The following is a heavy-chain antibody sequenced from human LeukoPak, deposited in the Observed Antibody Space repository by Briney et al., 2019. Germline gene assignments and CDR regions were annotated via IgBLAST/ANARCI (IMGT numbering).Heavy chain of an antibody. Sequence: SVKVSCKASGFTFSTSALQWVRQARGQRLEWIGWIVVGSGNTNYAPKLQERVTITRDMSTSTAYMELSSLRSEDTAVYYCAASSGYCSSTSCYAFDCWGQGTLVTVSS. V-gene: IGHV1-58*01. CDR2: IVVGSGNT. CDR1: GFTFSTSA. D-gene: IGHD2-2*01. J-gene: IGHJ4*02. CDR3: AASSGYCSSTSCYAFDC.